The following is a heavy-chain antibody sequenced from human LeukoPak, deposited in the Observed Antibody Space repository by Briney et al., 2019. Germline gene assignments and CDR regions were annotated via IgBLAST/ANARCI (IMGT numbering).Heavy chain of an antibody. D-gene: IGHD6-6*01. J-gene: IGHJ4*02. V-gene: IGHV3-9*01. Sequence: GGSLRLSCAVSGFTFDDYAMHWVRQAPGKGLEWVSGISWNSSSIGYADSVKGRFTISRDNAKNSLYLQMNSLRAEDTALYYCAKDSGFEYSSSSGSDYWGQGTLVTVSS. CDR2: ISWNSSSI. CDR3: AKDSGFEYSSSSGSDY. CDR1: GFTFDDYA.